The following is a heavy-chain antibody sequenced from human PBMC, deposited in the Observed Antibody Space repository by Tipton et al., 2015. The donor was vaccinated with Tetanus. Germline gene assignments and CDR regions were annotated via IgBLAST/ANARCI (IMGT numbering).Heavy chain of an antibody. Sequence: TLSLTCTVSGASINSSRHFWAWIRQPPGKGLEWIGEINHSGGTNYNPSLKSRVTISIDTSKNQFSLKLTSVTAADTAVYYCASLPQVWFGDLFDYWGQGVLVTVSS. CDR2: INHSGGT. D-gene: IGHD3-10*01. J-gene: IGHJ4*02. CDR1: GASINSSRHF. CDR3: ASLPQVWFGDLFDY. V-gene: IGHV4-39*07.